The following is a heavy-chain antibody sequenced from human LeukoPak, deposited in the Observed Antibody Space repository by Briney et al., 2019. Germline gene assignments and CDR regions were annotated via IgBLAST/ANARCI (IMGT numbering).Heavy chain of an antibody. CDR2: ISYDGSNK. CDR1: GFTFSTYW. V-gene: IGHV3-30*18. CDR3: AELGITMIGGV. J-gene: IGHJ6*04. Sequence: GGSLRLSCAASGFTFSTYWMTWVRQAPGKGLEWVAVISYDGSNKYYADSVKGRFTISRDNSKNTLYLQMNSLRAEDTAVYYCAELGITMIGGVWGKGTTVTISS. D-gene: IGHD3-10*02.